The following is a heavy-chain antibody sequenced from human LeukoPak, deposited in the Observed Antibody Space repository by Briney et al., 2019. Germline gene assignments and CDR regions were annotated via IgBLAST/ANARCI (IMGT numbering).Heavy chain of an antibody. V-gene: IGHV3-7*03. CDR1: GFTFSDYW. CDR2: IKPDGSEK. J-gene: IGHJ6*03. CDR3: ARYLRKLYGRGGDYYFYMDV. D-gene: IGHD4-17*01. Sequence: GGSLRLSCAASGFTFSDYWMSWVRQAPGKGLEWVANIKPDGSEKSYVDSVKGRFTISRDNAKNSPYLQMNSLKAEDTALFYCARYLRKLYGRGGDYYFYMDVWGKGTTVTVSS.